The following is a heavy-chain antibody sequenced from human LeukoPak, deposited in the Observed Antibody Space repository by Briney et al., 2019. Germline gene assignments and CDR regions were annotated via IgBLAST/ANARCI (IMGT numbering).Heavy chain of an antibody. CDR3: AKDLVVRGVIPIPFDY. J-gene: IGHJ4*02. D-gene: IGHD3-10*01. Sequence: XXVSAISGRVGSTYYADSVKGRFTISRDNSKNPLYLQMNSLRAEDTAVYYCAKDLVVRGVIPIPFDYWGQGXLV. V-gene: IGHV3-23*01. CDR2: ISGRVGST.